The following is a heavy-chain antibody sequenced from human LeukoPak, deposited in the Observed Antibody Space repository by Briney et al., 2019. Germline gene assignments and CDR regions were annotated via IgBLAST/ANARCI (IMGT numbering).Heavy chain of an antibody. V-gene: IGHV1-69*04. CDR1: GGTFSSYA. Sequence: PVKVSCKASGGTFSSYAISWVRQAPGQGLEWMGRIIPILGIANYAQKFQGRVTITADKSTSTAYMELSSLRSEDTAVYYCASFYGSGSYIPIGVDYYYYYYMDVWGKGTTVTVSS. D-gene: IGHD3-10*01. CDR3: ASFYGSGSYIPIGVDYYYYYYMDV. J-gene: IGHJ6*03. CDR2: IIPILGIA.